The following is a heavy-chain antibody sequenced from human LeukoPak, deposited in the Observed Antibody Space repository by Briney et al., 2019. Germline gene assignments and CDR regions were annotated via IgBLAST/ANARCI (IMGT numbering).Heavy chain of an antibody. CDR3: AKMAGYSSSWYFPGTNWFDP. Sequence: GGSLRLSCAASGFTFSPYAMNWLRQAPGKGLEWVSAISGSGGSTYYADSVKGRFTISRDNSKNTLYLQMNSLRAEDTAVYYCAKMAGYSSSWYFPGTNWFDPWGQGTLVTVSS. J-gene: IGHJ5*02. V-gene: IGHV3-23*01. CDR2: ISGSGGST. D-gene: IGHD6-13*01. CDR1: GFTFSPYA.